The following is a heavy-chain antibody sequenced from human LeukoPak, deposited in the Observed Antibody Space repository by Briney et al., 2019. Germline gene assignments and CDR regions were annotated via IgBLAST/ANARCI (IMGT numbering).Heavy chain of an antibody. D-gene: IGHD6-13*01. CDR3: ARDGVAAAGGADY. CDR2: ISSSSSYI. J-gene: IGHJ4*02. V-gene: IGHV3-21*01. CDR1: GFTFSSYS. Sequence: GGSLRLSCAASGFTFSSYSTNWVRQAPGKGLEWVSSISSSSSYIYYADSVKGRFTISRDNAKNSLYLQMNSLRAEDTAVYYCARDGVAAAGGADYWGQGTLVTVSS.